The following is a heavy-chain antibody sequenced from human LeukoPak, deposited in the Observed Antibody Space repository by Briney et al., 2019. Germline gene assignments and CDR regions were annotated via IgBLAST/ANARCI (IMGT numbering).Heavy chain of an antibody. V-gene: IGHV4-4*07. CDR1: GGSLSSYY. Sequence: PSETLSLTCTVSGGSLSSYYWSWIRQPAGKGLGWIGRIYNSGNTNYNTSLKSRVTMSVDTSKNQFSLKLSSVTAADTAMYYCARDPDSSSWGYAFDIWGQGTMVTVSS. CDR3: ARDPDSSSWGYAFDI. J-gene: IGHJ3*02. CDR2: IYNSGNT. D-gene: IGHD6-13*01.